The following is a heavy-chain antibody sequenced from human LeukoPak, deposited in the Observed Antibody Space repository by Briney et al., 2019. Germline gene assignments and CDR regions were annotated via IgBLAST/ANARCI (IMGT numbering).Heavy chain of an antibody. CDR2: IKQDGSEK. CDR3: ARECYDFWSGYCLDY. D-gene: IGHD3-3*01. CDR1: GFTFSSYW. V-gene: IGHV3-7*01. Sequence: PGGSLRLSCAASGFTFSSYWMSWVRQAPGKGLEWVANIKQDGSEKYYVDSVKGRFTISRDNAKNSLYLQMNSLRAEDTAVYYCARECYDFWSGYCLDYWGQGTLVTVSS. J-gene: IGHJ4*02.